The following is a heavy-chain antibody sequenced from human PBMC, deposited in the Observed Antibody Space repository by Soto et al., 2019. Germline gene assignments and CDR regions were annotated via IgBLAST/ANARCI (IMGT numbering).Heavy chain of an antibody. J-gene: IGHJ4*02. Sequence: ASVKVSCKVSGYTLTELSMHWVRQAPGKGLEWMGGFDPEDGETIYAQKFQGRVTMTEDTSTDTAYMELSSLRSEDTAVYYCATDTNWNYVNSFDYWGQGTLVTAPQ. V-gene: IGHV1-24*01. D-gene: IGHD1-7*01. CDR1: GYTLTELS. CDR2: FDPEDGET. CDR3: ATDTNWNYVNSFDY.